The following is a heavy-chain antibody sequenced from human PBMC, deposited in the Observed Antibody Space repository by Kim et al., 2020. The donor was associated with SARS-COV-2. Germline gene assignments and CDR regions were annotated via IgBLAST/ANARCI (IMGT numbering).Heavy chain of an antibody. Sequence: CPDSVKGRFIVSRDNSNNTLFLQMNSLRPEDTAVYYCARGYSSSGDLDFWGRGTLVAVSS. D-gene: IGHD6-13*01. V-gene: IGHV3-30*01. J-gene: IGHJ4*02. CDR3: ARGYSSSGDLDF.